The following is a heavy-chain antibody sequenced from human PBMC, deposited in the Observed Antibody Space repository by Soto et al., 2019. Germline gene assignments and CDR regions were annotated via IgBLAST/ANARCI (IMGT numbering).Heavy chain of an antibody. D-gene: IGHD5-12*01. V-gene: IGHV3-21*01. CDR3: VRVRGGYSGYDLYYYYYGMDV. CDR2: ISSSSSYI. J-gene: IGHJ6*02. CDR1: GFTFSSYS. Sequence: GSLRLSCAASGFTFSSYSMNWVRQAPGKGLEWVSSISSSSSYIYYADSVKGRFTISRDNAKNSLYLQMNSLRAEDTAVYYCVRVRGGYSGYDLYYYYYGMDVWGQGTTVTVSS.